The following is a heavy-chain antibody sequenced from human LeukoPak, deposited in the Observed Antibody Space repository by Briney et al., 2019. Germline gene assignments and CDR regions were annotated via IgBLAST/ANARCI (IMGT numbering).Heavy chain of an antibody. V-gene: IGHV3-23*01. Sequence: GGSLRLSCAASGFXPGFTFGNYAMSWVRRAPGKGLEWVSGVSGSGTTTYHADSVKGRFTISRDNSKNSLYLQMNSLRAEDTAVYYCAREGIAAAGDFDYWGQGSLVTVSS. CDR2: VSGSGTTT. D-gene: IGHD6-13*01. CDR1: GFXPGFTFGNYA. CDR3: AREGIAAAGDFDY. J-gene: IGHJ4*02.